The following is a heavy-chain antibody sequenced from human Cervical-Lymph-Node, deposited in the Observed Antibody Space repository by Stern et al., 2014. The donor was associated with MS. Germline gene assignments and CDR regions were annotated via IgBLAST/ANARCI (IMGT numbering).Heavy chain of an antibody. D-gene: IGHD3-22*01. V-gene: IGHV4-59*01. Sequence: QVQLQESGPGLVQTSETLSLTCTVSGDSISTYYWSWIRQSPGKGLEWIGQINYMGSTNYNPSLKSRVTISVDTLKHQFSPELSSVTAADTAVYYCARRDYYDSSGYYDDAFDIWGQGTMVIVSS. CDR1: GDSISTYY. J-gene: IGHJ3*02. CDR3: ARRDYYDSSGYYDDAFDI. CDR2: INYMGST.